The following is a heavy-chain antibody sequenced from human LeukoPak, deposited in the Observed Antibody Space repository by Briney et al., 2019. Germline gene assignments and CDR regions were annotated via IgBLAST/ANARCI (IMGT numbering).Heavy chain of an antibody. CDR1: GFSFRDYW. J-gene: IGHJ5*01. V-gene: IGHV3-7*01. Sequence: GGSLRLSCAASGFSFRDYWMSWVRQAPGKGLEWVADITPDGSGKTYVDSVKGRFTISRDNAKQALYVQMDTLTAEDTAVYFCVTSWIRQQRDSWVQGTLVTVSS. CDR3: VTSWIRQQRDS. CDR2: ITPDGSGK. D-gene: IGHD1-1*01.